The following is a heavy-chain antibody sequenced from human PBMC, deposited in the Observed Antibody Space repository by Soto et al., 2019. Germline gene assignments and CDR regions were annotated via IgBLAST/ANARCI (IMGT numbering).Heavy chain of an antibody. CDR2: ISYDGSSE. J-gene: IGHJ3*02. CDR3: ARDRDCSNTNYYNAFDI. CDR1: RFTFSTYA. V-gene: IGHV3-30-3*01. Sequence: PGGSLRLSCAASRFTFSTYAMHWVRQAPGKGLEWVAVISYDGSSEYYADSIVKGRFTISRDNFKNTLYLQMNSLRAEDTAVYYCARDRDCSNTNYYNAFDIWGQGTMVTVSS. D-gene: IGHD2-2*02.